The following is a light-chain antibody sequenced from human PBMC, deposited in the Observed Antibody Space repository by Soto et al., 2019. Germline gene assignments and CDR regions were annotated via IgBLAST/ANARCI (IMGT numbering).Light chain of an antibody. V-gene: IGLV1-51*01. CDR2: DNN. Sequence: QSVLTQPPSVSAAPGQKVTISCSGSSSNIGNNYVSWYQQLPGTAPKLLIYDNNKRPSGIPDRFSGSKSGTLATLGITGLQTWDEADYYCGTWDSSLSAVVFGGGTKLTVL. J-gene: IGLJ2*01. CDR3: GTWDSSLSAVV. CDR1: SSNIGNNY.